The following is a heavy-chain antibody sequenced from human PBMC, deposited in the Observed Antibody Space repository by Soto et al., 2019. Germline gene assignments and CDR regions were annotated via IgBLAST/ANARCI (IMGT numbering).Heavy chain of an antibody. V-gene: IGHV4-61*01. D-gene: IGHD3-22*01. Sequence: ASETLSLTCTVSVSSGNYYWSWIRQPPGKGLEWIGYIYYSGSTNYNPSLKSRVTISVDTSKSQFSLKLSSVTAADTAVYYCARGYYDSSGYQNWFDTWGQGTLVTVSS. CDR2: IYYSGST. CDR1: VSSGNYY. J-gene: IGHJ5*02. CDR3: ARGYYDSSGYQNWFDT.